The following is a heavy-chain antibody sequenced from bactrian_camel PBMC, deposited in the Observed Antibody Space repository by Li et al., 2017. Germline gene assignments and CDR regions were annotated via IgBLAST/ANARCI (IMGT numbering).Heavy chain of an antibody. CDR2: IDSDGAT. V-gene: IGHV3S53*01. D-gene: IGHD2*01. Sequence: VQLVESGGGSVQPGGSLRLGCVASGYRLTLYCMAWFRQTSGKEREGVAAIDSDGATNYAASVKGRFTISHVNANNTLHLQMNSLKPEDTAVYYCAADLGWCGSHPLQREFRNWGQGTQVTV. CDR3: AADLGWCGSHPLQREFRN. CDR1: GYRLTLYC. J-gene: IGHJ4*01.